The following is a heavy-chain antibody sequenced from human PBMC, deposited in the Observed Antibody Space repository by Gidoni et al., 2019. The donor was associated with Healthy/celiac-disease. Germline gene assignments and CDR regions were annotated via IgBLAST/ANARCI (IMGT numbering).Heavy chain of an antibody. CDR3: ARGDVDTAVVNFFDY. CDR1: GFPFSSYA. V-gene: IGHV3-30-3*01. J-gene: IGHJ4*02. D-gene: IGHD5-18*01. Sequence: QVQLVESGGGVVQPGRSLRLSCAASGFPFSSYAMHWVRQAPGKGLGWVAVISYDGSNKYYADSVKGRFTISRDNSKNTLYLQMNSLRAEDTAVYYCARGDVDTAVVNFFDYWGQGTLVTVSS. CDR2: ISYDGSNK.